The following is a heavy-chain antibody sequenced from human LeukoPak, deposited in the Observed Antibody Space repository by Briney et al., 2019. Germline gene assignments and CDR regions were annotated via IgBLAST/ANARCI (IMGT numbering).Heavy chain of an antibody. CDR1: GFTFSSYA. CDR3: AKSGVGASQNWFDP. Sequence: GGSLRLSRAASGFTFSSYAMSWVRQAPGKGLEWVLAISGSGGSTYYADSVKGRFTISRDNSKNTLYLQMNSLRAEDTAVYYCAKSGVGASQNWFDPWGQGTLVTVCS. V-gene: IGHV3-23*01. CDR2: ISGSGGST. J-gene: IGHJ5*02. D-gene: IGHD1-26*01.